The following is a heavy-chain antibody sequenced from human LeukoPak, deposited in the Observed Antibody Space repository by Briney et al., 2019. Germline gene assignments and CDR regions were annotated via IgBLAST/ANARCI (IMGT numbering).Heavy chain of an antibody. V-gene: IGHV3-7*01. D-gene: IGHD3-22*01. CDR2: IKQDGSEK. CDR1: GFTFSSYW. CDR3: ARDLSGYYDSSGYYPDHLFDY. J-gene: IGHJ4*02. Sequence: GGSLRLSCAASGFTFSSYWMHWVRQAPGKGLEWVANIKQDGSEKYYVDSVKGRFTISRDNANNSLYLQMNSLRAEDTAVYYCARDLSGYYDSSGYYPDHLFDYWGQGTLVTVSS.